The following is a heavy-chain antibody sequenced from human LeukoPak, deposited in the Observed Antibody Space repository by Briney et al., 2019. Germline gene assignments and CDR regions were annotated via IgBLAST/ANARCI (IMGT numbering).Heavy chain of an antibody. D-gene: IGHD6-19*01. V-gene: IGHV4-38-2*02. CDR3: ARRRYSSGWYLSGFDP. J-gene: IGHJ5*02. Sequence: SETLSLTCTVSGYSISSGYYWGWIRQPPGKGLEWIGSIYHSGSTNYNPSLKSRVTISVDTSKNQFSLKLSSVTAADTAVYYCARRRYSSGWYLSGFDPWGQGTLVTVSS. CDR2: IYHSGST. CDR1: GYSISSGYY.